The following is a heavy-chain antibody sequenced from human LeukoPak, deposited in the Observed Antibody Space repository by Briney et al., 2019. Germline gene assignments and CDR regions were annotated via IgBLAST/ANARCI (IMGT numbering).Heavy chain of an antibody. CDR1: GGSISSSSYY. Sequence: SETLSLTCIVSGGSISSSSYYWGWIRQPPGKGLEWIGSIYYSGSTYYNPSLKSRVTISVDTSKNQFSLKLSSVTAADTAVYYCARGLGGYQLLWAYYYYYYMDVWGKGTTVTVSS. V-gene: IGHV4-39*07. J-gene: IGHJ6*03. CDR2: IYYSGST. CDR3: ARGLGGYQLLWAYYYYYYMDV. D-gene: IGHD2-2*01.